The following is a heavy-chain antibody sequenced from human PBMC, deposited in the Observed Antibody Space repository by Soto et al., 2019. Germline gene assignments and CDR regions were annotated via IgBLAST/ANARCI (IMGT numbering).Heavy chain of an antibody. V-gene: IGHV4-31*03. CDR1: GGSISSGGYY. J-gene: IGHJ4*02. Sequence: TLSLTCTVSGGSISSGGYYWSWILQHPGKGLEWIGYIYYSGSTYYNPSLKSRVTTSVDTSKNQFSLKLSSVTAADTAVYYCARASWFGYYFDYWGQGTLVTVSS. D-gene: IGHD3-10*01. CDR2: IYYSGST. CDR3: ARASWFGYYFDY.